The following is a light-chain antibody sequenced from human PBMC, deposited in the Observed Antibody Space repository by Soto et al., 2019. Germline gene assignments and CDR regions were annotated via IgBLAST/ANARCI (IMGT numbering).Light chain of an antibody. Sequence: DIQMTQSLSSLSASVGDRGTITCRASQSISSYLNWYQQKPGKAPKLLSYAASTLQSGVPSRCSGSGAGTEFTLTSSSLQPEDFATYYCQQRNSYPITFGQGTRLEIK. CDR1: QSISSY. CDR2: AAS. CDR3: QQRNSYPIT. V-gene: IGKV1-9*01. J-gene: IGKJ5*01.